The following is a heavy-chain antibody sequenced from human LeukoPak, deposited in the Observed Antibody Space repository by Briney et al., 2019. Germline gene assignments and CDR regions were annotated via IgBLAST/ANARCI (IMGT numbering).Heavy chain of an antibody. J-gene: IGHJ3*02. CDR3: AGQAYDSSGYYYLDDAFGI. CDR2: IYPGDSDT. D-gene: IGHD3-22*01. CDR1: GYSFTSYW. Sequence: GESLQISCKGSGYSFTSYWIGWVSQMPGKGLEWMGIIYPGDSDTRYSPSFQGQVTISADKSISTAYLQWSSLKASDTAMYYCAGQAYDSSGYYYLDDAFGIWGQGTMVTVSS. V-gene: IGHV5-51*01.